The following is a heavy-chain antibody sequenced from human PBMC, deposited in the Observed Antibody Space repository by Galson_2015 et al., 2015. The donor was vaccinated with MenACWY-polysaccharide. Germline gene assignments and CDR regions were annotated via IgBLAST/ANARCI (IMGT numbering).Heavy chain of an antibody. D-gene: IGHD6-25*01. J-gene: IGHJ4*02. Sequence: SLRLSCAASGFTFSNYGMHWVRQAPGKGLEWVAFIRTSRSDKYYADSVRGRFTISRDDAKNTLHLQMNSLRDEDTAVFYCAKKPCSGDHCARGNSFHFWGQGTLVTVSS. CDR2: IRTSRSDK. CDR1: GFTFSNYG. V-gene: IGHV3-30*02. CDR3: AKKPCSGDHCARGNSFHF.